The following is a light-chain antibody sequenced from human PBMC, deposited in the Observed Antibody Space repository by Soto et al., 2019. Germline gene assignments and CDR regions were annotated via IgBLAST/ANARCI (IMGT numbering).Light chain of an antibody. J-gene: IGKJ5*01. CDR1: QSVRSY. CDR2: DAS. CDR3: QQRSNWPPIT. Sequence: EIVLTQSPGTRALSPGETATLSCRASQSVRSYLSWYQQKPVQAPRLLIYDASTRATGIPARFSGSGSGTDFTLTISSLEPEDFAVYYCQQRSNWPPITFGQGTRLEIK. V-gene: IGKV3-11*01.